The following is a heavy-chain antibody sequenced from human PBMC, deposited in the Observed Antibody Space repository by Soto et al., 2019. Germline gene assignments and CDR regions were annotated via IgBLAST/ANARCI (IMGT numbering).Heavy chain of an antibody. J-gene: IGHJ4*02. Sequence: QVQLQQWGAGLLKPSETLSLTCAVYGGSFSGYYWSWIRQPPGKGLEWIGEINHSGSTNYNPSLKSRVTISVDTSKNQFSLKLSSVTAADTAVYYCARGHNLGFDYRGQGTLVTVSS. CDR2: INHSGST. CDR1: GGSFSGYY. CDR3: ARGHNLGFDY. D-gene: IGHD1-1*01. V-gene: IGHV4-34*01.